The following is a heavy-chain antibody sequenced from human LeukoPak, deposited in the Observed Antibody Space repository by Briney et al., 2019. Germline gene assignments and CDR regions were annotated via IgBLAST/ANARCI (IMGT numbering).Heavy chain of an antibody. Sequence: PSETLSLTCSVSGGSISSFYFNWMRQPAGKGLEWIGRIYTSGSTNYNPSLKSRVTMSVDTSKNQFSLMLSSVTAADTAVYYCARDYYYYGSGSTTPGYYMDVWGKGTTVTISS. CDR2: IYTSGST. CDR3: ARDYYYYGSGSTTPGYYMDV. V-gene: IGHV4-4*07. D-gene: IGHD3-10*01. CDR1: GGSISSFY. J-gene: IGHJ6*03.